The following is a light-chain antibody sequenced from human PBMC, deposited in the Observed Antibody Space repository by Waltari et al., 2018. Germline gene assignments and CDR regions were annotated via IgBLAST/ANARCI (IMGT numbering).Light chain of an antibody. CDR1: NSDVGTYNY. J-gene: IGLJ2*01. V-gene: IGLV2-8*01. CDR2: GVT. Sequence: QSALTQPPSASGSPGQSVTTSCAGTNSDVGTYNYVSCSQHHPGKAPKLLIYGVTERLPGVPDRFSGSKSGTTASLTVSGLQADDEADYYCTSYGGVNVLGVLFGGGTKLTVL. CDR3: TSYGGVNVLGVL.